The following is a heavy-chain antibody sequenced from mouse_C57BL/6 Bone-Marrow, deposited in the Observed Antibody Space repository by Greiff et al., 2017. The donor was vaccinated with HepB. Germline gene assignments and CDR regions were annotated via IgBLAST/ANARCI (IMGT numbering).Heavy chain of an antibody. V-gene: IGHV5-6*02. D-gene: IGHD1-1*01. J-gene: IGHJ2*01. CDR2: ISSGGSYT. CDR1: GFTFSSYG. Sequence: EVKLVESGGDLVKPGGSLKLSCAASGFTFSSYGMSWVRQTPDKRLEWVATISSGGSYTYYPDSVKGRFTISRDNAKNTLYLQMSSLTSEDTAMYYCARPQVLYGEFDYWGQGTTLTVSS. CDR3: ARPQVLYGEFDY.